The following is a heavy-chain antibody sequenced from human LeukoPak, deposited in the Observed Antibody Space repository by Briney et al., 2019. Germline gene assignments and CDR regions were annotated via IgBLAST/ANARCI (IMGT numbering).Heavy chain of an antibody. CDR3: ARPPFSSSWYYFDY. D-gene: IGHD6-13*01. J-gene: IGHJ4*02. CDR1: GFTFSSYA. V-gene: IGHV3-23*01. Sequence: GGSLRLSCAASGFTFSSYAMSWVRQAPGKGLQWVSAISGSGASTYYADSVKGRFTISRVNSKSTLYLQMNSLRAEDTAVYYCARPPFSSSWYYFDYWGQGTLVTVSS. CDR2: ISGSGAST.